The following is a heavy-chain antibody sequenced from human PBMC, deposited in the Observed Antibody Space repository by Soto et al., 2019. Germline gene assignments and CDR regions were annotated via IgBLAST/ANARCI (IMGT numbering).Heavy chain of an antibody. Sequence: EASVKVSCKVSGLTLSELSMYWVRQAPGKGLECMGGFDPEDGEPVYAQRFQGRLTMTKDTSTETAYMELSSLTSDDAAVYFCAAVLLPPADFAFGGIVAGSFDYWGQGTLVTVSS. CDR2: FDPEDGEP. CDR1: GLTLSELS. D-gene: IGHD3-16*02. J-gene: IGHJ4*02. CDR3: AAVLLPPADFAFGGIVAGSFDY. V-gene: IGHV1-24*01.